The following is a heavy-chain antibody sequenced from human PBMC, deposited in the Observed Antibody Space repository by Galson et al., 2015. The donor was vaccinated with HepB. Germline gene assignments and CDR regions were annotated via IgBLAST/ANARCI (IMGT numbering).Heavy chain of an antibody. Sequence: CAISGDSVSSNSAAWNWIRQSPSRGLEWLGRTYYRSKWYNDYAVSVKSRITINPDTSMNQFSLQLDSVTPEDTAVYYCARAVRPFHYYMDVWGKGTTVTVSS. CDR3: ARAVRPFHYYMDV. D-gene: IGHD2/OR15-2a*01. CDR1: GDSVSSNSAA. J-gene: IGHJ6*03. V-gene: IGHV6-1*01. CDR2: TYYRSKWYN.